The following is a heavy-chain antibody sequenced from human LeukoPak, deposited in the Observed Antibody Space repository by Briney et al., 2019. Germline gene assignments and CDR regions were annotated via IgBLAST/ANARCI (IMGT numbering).Heavy chain of an antibody. CDR3: ARSITIFGVVRQVDY. CDR1: GGSISSGGYY. J-gene: IGHJ4*02. V-gene: IGHV4-61*08. Sequence: PSETLSLTCAVYGGSISSGGYYWSWIRQPPGKGLEWIGYIYYSGSTNYNPSLKSRVTISVDTSKNQFSLKLSSVTAADTAVYYCARSITIFGVVRQVDYWGQGTLVTVSS. CDR2: IYYSGST. D-gene: IGHD3-3*01.